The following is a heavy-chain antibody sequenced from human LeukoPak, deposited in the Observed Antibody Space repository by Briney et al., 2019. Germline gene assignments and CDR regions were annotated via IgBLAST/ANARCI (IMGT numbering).Heavy chain of an antibody. J-gene: IGHJ2*01. CDR2: DK. CDR1: GFTFNNYG. D-gene: IGHD1-26*01. CDR3: AKIATQWELVLSWYFEF. V-gene: IGHV3-30*18. Sequence: PGGSLRLSCAASGFTFNNYGMLWVRQAPGKGLEWVAVDKHHADPVRGRFTIARDNSKNTLYLQMNSLRTEDTAVYYCAKIATQWELVLSWYFEFWGRGTLVTVSS.